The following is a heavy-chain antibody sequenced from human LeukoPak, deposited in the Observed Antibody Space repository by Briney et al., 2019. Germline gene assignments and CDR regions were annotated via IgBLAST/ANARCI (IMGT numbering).Heavy chain of an antibody. Sequence: GGSLRLSCAASGFTFSNYGMSWVRQAPGKGLEWVANINQGGSEKFYVDSVKGRFTISRDNANNSLYLQMNSLRAEDTAVYYCARNYDFWSGYSEKGAFDIWGQGSMVTVSS. CDR2: INQGGSEK. CDR3: ARNYDFWSGYSEKGAFDI. V-gene: IGHV3-7*01. J-gene: IGHJ3*02. D-gene: IGHD3-3*01. CDR1: GFTFSNYG.